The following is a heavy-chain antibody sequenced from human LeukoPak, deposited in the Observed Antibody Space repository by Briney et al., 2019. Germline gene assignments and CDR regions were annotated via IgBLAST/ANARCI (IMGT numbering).Heavy chain of an antibody. Sequence: SETLSLTCAVYGGSFSGYYWSWIRQPPGKGLEWIGEINHSGSTNYNPSLKSRVTISVDTSKNQFSLKLSSVTAADTAVYYCARAGPRITMIVVVTDAFDIWGQGTMVTVSS. CDR1: GGSFSGYY. D-gene: IGHD3-22*01. J-gene: IGHJ3*02. CDR2: INHSGST. V-gene: IGHV4-34*01. CDR3: ARAGPRITMIVVVTDAFDI.